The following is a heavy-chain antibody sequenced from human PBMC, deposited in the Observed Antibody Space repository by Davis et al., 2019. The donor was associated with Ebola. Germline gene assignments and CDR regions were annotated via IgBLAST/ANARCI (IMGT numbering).Heavy chain of an antibody. Sequence: GESLKISCVASGFTFSDHYMDWVRQAPGKGLEWVAVISNDGSNKYYRDSVKGRFTISRDNSKNTLYLQMNSLRAEDTAVYYCARGPGCTNGVCYPGWFDPWGQGTLVTVSS. CDR2: ISNDGSNK. J-gene: IGHJ5*02. CDR3: ARGPGCTNGVCYPGWFDP. V-gene: IGHV3-30*14. CDR1: GFTFSDHY. D-gene: IGHD2-8*01.